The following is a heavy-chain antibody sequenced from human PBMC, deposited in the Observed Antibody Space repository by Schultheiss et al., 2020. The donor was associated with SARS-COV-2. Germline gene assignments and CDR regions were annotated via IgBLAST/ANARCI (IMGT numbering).Heavy chain of an antibody. J-gene: IGHJ4*02. CDR2: ISSSSSYI. Sequence: GESLKISCAASGFTFINYWMTWVRQAPGKGLEWVSSISSSSSYIYYADSVKGRFTISRDNSKNTLYLQMNSLRAEDTALYYCASARDRTTLTTAFDYWGQGTLVTVSS. D-gene: IGHD4-11*01. V-gene: IGHV3-21*01. CDR3: ASARDRTTLTTAFDY. CDR1: GFTFINYW.